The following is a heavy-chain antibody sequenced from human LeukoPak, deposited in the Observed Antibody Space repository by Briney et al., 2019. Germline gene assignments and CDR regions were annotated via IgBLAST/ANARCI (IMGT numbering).Heavy chain of an antibody. CDR1: GHFISSYY. CDR2: IYYNGST. Sequence: SDTLSLTCTVSGHFISSYYWRWIRQPPGKGREWIGYIYYNGSTNYDPSHNSRVSMSVDTSKNQFSLRLSSVTAADTAVYYCARETDFYASGSWNDYWGQGTLVTVSS. J-gene: IGHJ4*02. CDR3: ARETDFYASGSWNDY. V-gene: IGHV4-59*12. D-gene: IGHD3-10*01.